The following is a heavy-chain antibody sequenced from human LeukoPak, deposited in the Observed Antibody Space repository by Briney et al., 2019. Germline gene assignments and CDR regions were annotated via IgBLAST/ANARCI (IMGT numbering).Heavy chain of an antibody. V-gene: IGHV1-69*04. CDR3: ARGSRSGIT. CDR1: GGSFNSYV. J-gene: IGHJ4*02. Sequence: SVKVSCKASGGSFNSYVITWVRQARGQGLEWMGRIIPILNVANSAQKFQGRVTITADKSTNTAHMELSSLRSEDTAVYYCARGSRSGITWGQGTLVTVSS. CDR2: IIPILNVA. D-gene: IGHD1-26*01.